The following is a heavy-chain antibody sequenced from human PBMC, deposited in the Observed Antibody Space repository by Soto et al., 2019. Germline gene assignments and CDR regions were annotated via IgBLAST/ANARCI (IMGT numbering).Heavy chain of an antibody. D-gene: IGHD2-21*02. CDR3: ASLHCCGRDSFNI. CDR1: GDSVSINRVT. V-gene: IGHV6-1*01. Sequence: PSQTLSLTFVVSGDSVSINRVTWSWIGPSPSRGLEWLGGTYYMCRWYNNYAVSVKSGITINPDTSTNKFSVQLTSVSPGGTAADYCASLHCCGRDSFNIWGQGTIVTVS. CDR2: TYYMCRWYN. J-gene: IGHJ3*02.